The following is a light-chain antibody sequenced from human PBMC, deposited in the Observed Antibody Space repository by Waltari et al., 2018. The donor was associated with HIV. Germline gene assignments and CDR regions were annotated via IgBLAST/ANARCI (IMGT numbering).Light chain of an antibody. J-gene: IGLJ2*01. Sequence: QSALTQPASVSGSPGQSLTITCTGTNRNIGFFNLASWYQQYPGKAPQLILYGVTSRPPGVSNRFSGSKSGNTASLTISGLQTDDEAEYYCNSYSSDDTVVFGGGTKLTVL. CDR3: NSYSSDDTVV. V-gene: IGLV2-14*01. CDR2: GVT. CDR1: NRNIGFFNL.